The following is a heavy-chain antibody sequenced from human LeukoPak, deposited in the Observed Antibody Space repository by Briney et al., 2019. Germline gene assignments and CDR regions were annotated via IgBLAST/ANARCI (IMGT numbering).Heavy chain of an antibody. CDR1: GFTFSSYA. Sequence: GGSLRLSCAASGFTFSSYAMHWIRQAPGKGLEWVAVISYDGSNKYYADSVKGRFTISRDNSKNTLYLQMNSLRAEDTAVYYCARERAGADDAFDIWGQGTMVTVSS. CDR2: ISYDGSNK. J-gene: IGHJ3*02. D-gene: IGHD6-13*01. CDR3: ARERAGADDAFDI. V-gene: IGHV3-30-3*01.